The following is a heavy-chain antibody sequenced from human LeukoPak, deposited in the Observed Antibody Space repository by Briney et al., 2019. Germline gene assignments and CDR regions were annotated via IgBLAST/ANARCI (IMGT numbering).Heavy chain of an antibody. CDR3: ARGRVHAWSDAFDI. Sequence: ASVKVSCKASGYTFIGHYMHWVRQAPGQGLEWMGWINSNSGGTKYAQKFQGSVNVTRDTSISTAYMELSRLKSDDTAVYYCARGRVHAWSDAFDIWGQGTTVTVSS. V-gene: IGHV1-2*02. D-gene: IGHD1-1*01. CDR2: INSNSGGT. CDR1: GYTFIGHY. J-gene: IGHJ3*02.